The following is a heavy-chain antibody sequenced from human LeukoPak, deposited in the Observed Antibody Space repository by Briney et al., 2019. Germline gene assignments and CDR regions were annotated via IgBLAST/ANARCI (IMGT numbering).Heavy chain of an antibody. CDR2: IKQDGSEK. V-gene: IGHV3-7*01. D-gene: IGHD3-22*01. CDR1: GFTFSSYW. Sequence: PGRSLGLSCAASGFTFSSYWMSWVRQAPGKGLEWVANIKQDGSEKYYVDSVKGRFTISRDNAKNSLYLQMNSLRAEDTAVYYCARARLKDYYDSSGYFFDYWGQGTLVTVSS. CDR3: ARARLKDYYDSSGYFFDY. J-gene: IGHJ4*02.